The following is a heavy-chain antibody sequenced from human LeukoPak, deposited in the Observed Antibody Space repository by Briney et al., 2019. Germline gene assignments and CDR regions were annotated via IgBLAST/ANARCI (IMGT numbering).Heavy chain of an antibody. V-gene: IGHV3-7*03. CDR2: IKQDGSVK. Sequence: GGSLRLSCAASGFTFSTYWMSWVRQAPGKGLEWVANIKQDGSVKYYVDSVKDRFTISRDTSKNTLYLQINSLRAEDTAVYYCANNYYDSSGYTWYFDLWGRGTLVTVSS. D-gene: IGHD3-22*01. CDR3: ANNYYDSSGYTWYFDL. J-gene: IGHJ2*01. CDR1: GFTFSTYW.